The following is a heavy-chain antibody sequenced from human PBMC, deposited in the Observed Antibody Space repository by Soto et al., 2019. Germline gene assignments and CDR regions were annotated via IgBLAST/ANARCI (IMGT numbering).Heavy chain of an antibody. CDR3: ARGPLDCTNGVCRIAAAGLDY. Sequence: PSETLSLTCAVSGGSISSGGYSWSWIRQPPGKGLEWIGYIYHSGSTYYNPSLKSRVTISVDRSKNQFSLKLSSVTAADTAVYYCARGPLDCTNGVCRIAAAGLDYCGQRTLVTVSS. CDR2: IYHSGST. D-gene: IGHD2-8*01. V-gene: IGHV4-30-2*01. CDR1: GGSISSGGYS. J-gene: IGHJ4*02.